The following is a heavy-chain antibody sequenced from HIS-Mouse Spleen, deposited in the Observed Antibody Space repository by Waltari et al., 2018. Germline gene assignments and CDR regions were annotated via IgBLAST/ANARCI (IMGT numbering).Heavy chain of an antibody. V-gene: IGHV4-39*07. D-gene: IGHD6-13*01. CDR3: AREIPYSSSWYDWYFDL. Sequence: QLQLQESGPGLVKPSETLSLTCTVSGGSISSSSYYWGWIRQPPGKGLEWIGSIYYSGSTYYNPSLKRRVTISVDTSKNQFPLKLSSVTAADTAVYYCAREIPYSSSWYDWYFDLWGRGTLVTVSS. CDR1: GGSISSSSYY. CDR2: IYYSGST. J-gene: IGHJ2*01.